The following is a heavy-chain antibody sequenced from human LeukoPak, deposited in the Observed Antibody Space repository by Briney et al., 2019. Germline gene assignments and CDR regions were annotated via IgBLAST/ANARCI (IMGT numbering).Heavy chain of an antibody. D-gene: IGHD6-13*01. CDR1: GGSISSYY. Sequence: PSETLSLTCTVSGGSISSYYWSWIRQPPGKGLEWIGYIYYSGSTNYNPSLKSRVTISVDTSKNQFSLQLNSVTPEDTAVYYCARDEAIAAAHWFDPWGQGTLVTVSS. J-gene: IGHJ5*02. CDR2: IYYSGST. CDR3: ARDEAIAAAHWFDP. V-gene: IGHV4-59*12.